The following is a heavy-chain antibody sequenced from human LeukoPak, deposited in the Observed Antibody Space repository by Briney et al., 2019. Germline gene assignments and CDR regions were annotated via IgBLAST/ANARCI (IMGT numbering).Heavy chain of an antibody. CDR2: IKSDGSRT. D-gene: IGHD6-19*01. CDR1: GFTFSSHW. CDR3: ANEIGVADQFDY. V-gene: IGHV3-74*01. Sequence: GGSLRLSCAASGFTFSSHWMHWVSQAPGKGLVWVSRIKSDGSRTTYADSVKGRFTISRDNSKNTLFLQMHSLKPEDTAVYYCANEIGVADQFDYWGQGTLVIVSS. J-gene: IGHJ4*02.